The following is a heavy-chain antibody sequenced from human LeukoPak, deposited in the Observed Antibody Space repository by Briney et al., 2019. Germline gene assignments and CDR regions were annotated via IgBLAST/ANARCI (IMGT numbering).Heavy chain of an antibody. J-gene: IGHJ5*02. CDR2: INPNSGGT. V-gene: IGHV1-2*04. CDR1: GYTFTGYY. D-gene: IGHD5-18*01. CDR3: ARGLRGYSYGNNWFDP. Sequence: SVTVSCKASGYTFTGYYMHWVRQAPGQGLEWMGWINPNSGGTNYAQKFQGWVTMTRDTSISTAYMELSRLRSDDTAVYYCARGLRGYSYGNNWFDPWGQGTLVTVSS.